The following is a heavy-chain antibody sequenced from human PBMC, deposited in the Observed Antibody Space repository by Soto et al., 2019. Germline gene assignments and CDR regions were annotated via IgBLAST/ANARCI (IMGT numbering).Heavy chain of an antibody. D-gene: IGHD3-22*01. CDR3: ARESVDYYDSSGYYSDY. CDR2: ISAYNGNT. J-gene: IGHJ4*02. Sequence: ASVKVSCKASGYTFTNYGFTWVRQAPGQGLEWMGWISAYNGNTNYAQKLQGRVTMTTDTSTSTAYMELRSLRSDDTAVYYCARESVDYYDSSGYYSDYWGQGTLVTVSS. V-gene: IGHV1-18*04. CDR1: GYTFTNYG.